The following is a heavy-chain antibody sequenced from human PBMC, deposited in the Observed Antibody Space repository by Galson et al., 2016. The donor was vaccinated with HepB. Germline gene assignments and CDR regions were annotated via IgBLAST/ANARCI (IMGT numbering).Heavy chain of an antibody. CDR2: ISGYNGHT. D-gene: IGHD3-9*01. J-gene: IGHJ6*02. CDR1: GYTFTSHA. Sequence: SVKVSCKASGYTFTSHAISWVRQAPGQGLEWMGWISGYNGHTNYAQKMQGRVTMTTETSTSTAYMELRSLTSDDTAVYYCARAQDGVAGILPGYYMSYKYGMDVWGQGTTVTVSS. V-gene: IGHV1-18*01. CDR3: ARAQDGVAGILPGYYMSYKYGMDV.